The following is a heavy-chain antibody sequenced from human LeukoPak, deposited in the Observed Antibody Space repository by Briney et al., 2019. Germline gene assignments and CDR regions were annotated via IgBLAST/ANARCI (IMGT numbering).Heavy chain of an antibody. V-gene: IGHV3-48*04. Sequence: GGSLRLSCAASGFTFSSYSMNWVRQAPGKGLEWISYISGGGSLMYYADSVKGRFTISRDNARNSLYLQMDSLRAEDTAVYYCARGIASGIDFFDPWGQGTLVTVSS. CDR3: ARGIASGIDFFDP. CDR2: ISGGGSLM. J-gene: IGHJ5*02. D-gene: IGHD6-13*01. CDR1: GFTFSSYS.